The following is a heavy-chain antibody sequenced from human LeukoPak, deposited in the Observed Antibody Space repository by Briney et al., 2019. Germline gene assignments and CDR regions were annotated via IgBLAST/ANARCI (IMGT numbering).Heavy chain of an antibody. CDR3: AKDPIVVVPAAIDAFDI. J-gene: IGHJ3*02. D-gene: IGHD2-2*01. CDR2: ISGSGGST. CDR1: GFTFSSYA. V-gene: IGHV3-23*01. Sequence: GGSLRLSCAASGFTFSSYAMSWVRQAPGKGLEWVSAISGSGGSTYYADSVKGRFAISRDNSKNTPYLQMNSLRAEDTAVYYCAKDPIVVVPAAIDAFDIWGQGTMVTVSS.